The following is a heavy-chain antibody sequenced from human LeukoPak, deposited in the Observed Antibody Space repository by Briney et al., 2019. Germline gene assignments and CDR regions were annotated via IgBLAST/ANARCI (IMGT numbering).Heavy chain of an antibody. V-gene: IGHV4-61*01. Sequence: SETLSLTCTVSGGSISSSSYYWSWIRQPPGKGLEWIGYIYYSGSTNYNPSLKSRVTISVDTSKNQFSLKLSSVTAADTAVYYCARDQGRLDSSGGYNWFDPWGQGTLVTVSS. CDR1: GGSISSSSYY. J-gene: IGHJ5*02. D-gene: IGHD3-22*01. CDR3: ARDQGRLDSSGGYNWFDP. CDR2: IYYSGST.